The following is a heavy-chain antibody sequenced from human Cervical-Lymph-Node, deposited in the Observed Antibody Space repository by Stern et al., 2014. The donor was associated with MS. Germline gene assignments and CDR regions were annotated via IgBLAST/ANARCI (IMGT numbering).Heavy chain of an antibody. Sequence: VQLLQSGAKANKPGSSVKVSCKASGGTFSSYATSWVRQAPGQGLERMGGSIPIFGTANYAQKFQGRVTITADESTSTAYMELSSLRSEDTAVYYCARGELKEGLVRGMDVWGQGTTVTVSS. CDR1: GGTFSSYA. D-gene: IGHD1-26*01. CDR3: ARGELKEGLVRGMDV. V-gene: IGHV1-69*01. CDR2: SIPIFGTA. J-gene: IGHJ6*02.